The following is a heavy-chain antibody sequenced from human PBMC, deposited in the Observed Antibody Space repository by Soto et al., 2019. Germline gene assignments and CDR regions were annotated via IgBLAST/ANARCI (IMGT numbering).Heavy chain of an antibody. Sequence: SGTLSLTCTVTGDSISRRSYYSGWFRQPPGKVLVWIGGIYYSGSTYKNPSLRSRVSMSIATSKDQFSLKLKSVNAADPALSFCARQRTSVVTQAYFDVWGPGSLVAVSS. CDR1: GDSISRRSYY. CDR3: ARQRTSVVTQAYFDV. V-gene: IGHV4-39*01. J-gene: IGHJ4*02. CDR2: IYYSGST. D-gene: IGHD2-21*02.